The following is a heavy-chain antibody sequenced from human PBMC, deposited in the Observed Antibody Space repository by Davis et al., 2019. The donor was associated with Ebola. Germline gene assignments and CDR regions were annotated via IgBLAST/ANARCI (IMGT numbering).Heavy chain of an antibody. CDR1: GFTVSSNY. Sequence: GGSLRLSCAVSGFTVSSNYMSWVRQAPGKGLEWVSVIYSGGSTYYADSVKGRFTISRDNAKNSLYLQMNSLRAEDTAVYYCARDPLGYCSGGSCPPFLTKYGMDVWGQGTTVTVSS. D-gene: IGHD2-15*01. CDR2: IYSGGST. CDR3: ARDPLGYCSGGSCPPFLTKYGMDV. J-gene: IGHJ6*02. V-gene: IGHV3-66*01.